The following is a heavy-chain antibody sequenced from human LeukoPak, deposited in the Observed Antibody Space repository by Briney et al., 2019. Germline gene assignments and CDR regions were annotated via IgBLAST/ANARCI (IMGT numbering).Heavy chain of an antibody. V-gene: IGHV3-73*01. Sequence: GGSLRLSCAASGFNLSGSAVHWVRQASGKGLEWVCRVRSKANNYATTYAASVKGRFTVSRDDSKNTAYLQMNSLKSEDTAVYYCTFFPADYWGQGTLVTVSS. J-gene: IGHJ4*02. CDR1: GFNLSGSA. CDR3: TFFPADY. CDR2: VRSKANNYAT. D-gene: IGHD3-3*01.